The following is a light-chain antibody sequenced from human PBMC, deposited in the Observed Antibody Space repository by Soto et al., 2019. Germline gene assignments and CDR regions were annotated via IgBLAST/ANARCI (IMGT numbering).Light chain of an antibody. Sequence: EVMLIQSPATLSMSPGERATLSCRASETVATNLAWYQQKPGQAPRLLISGASTRAAGISDRFRGGGSGTEFTLTITSLRSEDSGTYYCQQYFEWPPMTFGQGTTVDIK. V-gene: IGKV3-15*01. CDR2: GAS. CDR1: ETVATN. CDR3: QQYFEWPPMT. J-gene: IGKJ1*01.